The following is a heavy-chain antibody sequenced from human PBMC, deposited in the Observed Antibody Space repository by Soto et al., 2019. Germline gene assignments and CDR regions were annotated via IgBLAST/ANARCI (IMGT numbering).Heavy chain of an antibody. CDR1: GYTFTDYY. Sequence: QVQLVQSGAEVKKPGASVKVSCKASGYTFTDYYMHLVRHAPVQVLEWMGIINPSGGSKSFAQKFKSRVTMTKDTSTSTVYMELSSLRSGDTAVYYCARGMLDSYYYYGMDVWGQGPTVTVSS. CDR2: INPSGGSK. V-gene: IGHV1-46*01. J-gene: IGHJ6*02. D-gene: IGHD2-8*01. CDR3: ARGMLDSYYYYGMDV.